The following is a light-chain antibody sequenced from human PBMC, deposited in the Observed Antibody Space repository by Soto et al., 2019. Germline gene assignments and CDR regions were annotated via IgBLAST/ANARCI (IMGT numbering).Light chain of an antibody. CDR3: CSYAGNSTLV. J-gene: IGLJ2*01. CDR1: SSDVGSYNL. Sequence: QSALTQPASVSGSPGQSITISCTGTSSDVGSYNLVSWYQQHPGKVPELMINEGSKRPSGVSNRFSGSKSGITASLTISGLQAEDEADYYCCSYAGNSTLVFGGGTKLTVL. V-gene: IGLV2-23*01. CDR2: EGS.